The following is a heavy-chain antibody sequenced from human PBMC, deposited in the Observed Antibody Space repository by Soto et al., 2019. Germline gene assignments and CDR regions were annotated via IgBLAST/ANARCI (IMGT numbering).Heavy chain of an antibody. CDR3: ARGGGTTSLDY. Sequence: FLRLSCAGSGFTFSDYGMTWVRQAPGKGLEWVSYIDFDSCPICYADSVMGRFTISRDNAKNTLYLQMNSLRAEDTAVYYCARGGGTTSLDYWGQGTLVTVSS. D-gene: IGHD1-1*01. J-gene: IGHJ4*02. V-gene: IGHV3-48*01. CDR1: GFTFSDYG. CDR2: IDFDSCPI.